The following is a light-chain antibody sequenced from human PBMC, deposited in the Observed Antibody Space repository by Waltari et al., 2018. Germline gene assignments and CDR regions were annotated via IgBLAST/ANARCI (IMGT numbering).Light chain of an antibody. CDR2: GAS. CDR1: QSLSNW. CDR3: QQSYSTPYT. V-gene: IGKV1-5*01. J-gene: IGKJ2*01. Sequence: DIQMTQSPSTLSASIGDRVTITCRASQSLSNWLAWYQQKPGKAPKLLIYGASSLESGVPSRFSGSGSGTEFTLTISSLQPDDFATYYCQQSYSTPYTFGQGTKLEIK.